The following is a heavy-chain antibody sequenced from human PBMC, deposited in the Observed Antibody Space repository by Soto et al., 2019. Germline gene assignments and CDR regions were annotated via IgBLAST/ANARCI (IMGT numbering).Heavy chain of an antibody. D-gene: IGHD6-19*01. CDR2: IYPGDSDT. Sequence: GESLKISCKGSGYSFTSYWIGWVRQMPGKGLEWMGIIYPGDSDTRYSPSFQGQVTISADKSISTAYLQWSSLKASDTAMYYCARRGIAVAGTMSEDAFDIWGQGTMVTVSS. CDR1: GYSFTSYW. CDR3: ARRGIAVAGTMSEDAFDI. J-gene: IGHJ3*02. V-gene: IGHV5-51*01.